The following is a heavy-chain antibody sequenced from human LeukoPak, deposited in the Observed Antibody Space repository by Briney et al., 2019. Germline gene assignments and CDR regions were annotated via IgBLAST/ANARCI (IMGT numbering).Heavy chain of an antibody. V-gene: IGHV3-53*01. J-gene: IGHJ4*02. Sequence: LSLTCTVSGGSISSGSYYMRWVRQAPGKGLEWVSVIYSGGSTYYADSVKGRFTISRDNSKNTLYLQMNSLRAEDTAVYYCASLPTLGYWGQGTLVTVSS. CDR1: GGSISSGSYY. CDR2: IYSGGST. CDR3: ASLPTLGY.